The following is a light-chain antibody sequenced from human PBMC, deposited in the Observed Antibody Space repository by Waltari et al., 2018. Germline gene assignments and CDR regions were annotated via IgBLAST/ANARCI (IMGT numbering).Light chain of an antibody. CDR3: SSYTTSGTVI. Sequence: QSALTQPASVSGSPGQSITISCTGTSSDVGGYKYVSWYQQHPGKAPKLTLFDVSKRPSGISNRFAGSKSGNTASLTIAGLQAEDEADYYCSSYTTSGTVIFGGGTKLTVL. CDR2: DVS. CDR1: SSDVGGYKY. J-gene: IGLJ2*01. V-gene: IGLV2-14*01.